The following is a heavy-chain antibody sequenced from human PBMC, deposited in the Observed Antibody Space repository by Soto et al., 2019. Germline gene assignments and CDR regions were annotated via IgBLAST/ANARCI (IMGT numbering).Heavy chain of an antibody. CDR2: LTRSGDTT. CDR3: AKGMDRASLDY. CDR1: GFTFSSYT. V-gene: IGHV3-23*01. Sequence: EVQLLESGGTLVQPGGSLRLSCAASGFTFSSYTMNWVRQAPGKGLEWVSRLTRSGDTTYYADSIKGRFTISRDNSKNTLYLEMNNLRAEDTAIYYCAKGMDRASLDYWGQGILVTVSS. J-gene: IGHJ4*02. D-gene: IGHD2-2*03.